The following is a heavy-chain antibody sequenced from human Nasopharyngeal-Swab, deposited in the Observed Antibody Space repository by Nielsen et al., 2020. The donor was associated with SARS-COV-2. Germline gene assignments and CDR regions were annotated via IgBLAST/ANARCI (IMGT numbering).Heavy chain of an antibody. D-gene: IGHD3-9*01. V-gene: IGHV4-59*01. Sequence: ESLKISCTVSGGSISSYYWNWVRQPPGKGPEWIAYVYYSGSTKYNPSLKSRVTISVDRAKNQVSLKLTSVTAADTAVYYCARGDILTPYYYMDVWGRGTTVAVSS. CDR2: VYYSGST. CDR1: GGSISSYY. J-gene: IGHJ6*03. CDR3: ARGDILTPYYYMDV.